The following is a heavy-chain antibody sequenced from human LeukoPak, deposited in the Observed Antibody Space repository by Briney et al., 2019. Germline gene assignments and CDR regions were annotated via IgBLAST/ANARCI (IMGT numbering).Heavy chain of an antibody. CDR1: GFTFSSYE. D-gene: IGHD7-27*01. Sequence: GGSLRLSCAASGFTFSSYEMNWVRQAPGKGLEWVSYISSSGSTIYYADSVKGRFTISRDNAKNSLYLQMNSLRDEDTAVYYCAAPNGGSLSFDSWGQGTLVTVSS. CDR3: AAPNGGSLSFDS. CDR2: ISSSGSTI. V-gene: IGHV3-48*03. J-gene: IGHJ4*02.